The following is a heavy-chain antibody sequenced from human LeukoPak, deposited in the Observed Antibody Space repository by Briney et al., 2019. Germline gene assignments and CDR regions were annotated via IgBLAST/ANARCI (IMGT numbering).Heavy chain of an antibody. J-gene: IGHJ4*02. CDR2: IYYSGST. CDR1: GGSISSGGYY. CDR3: ARGYGSGSYYTPYYFDY. D-gene: IGHD3-10*01. V-gene: IGHV4-31*03. Sequence: SETLSLTCTVSGGSISSGGYYRSWIRQHPGKGLEWIGYIYYSGSTYYNPSLKSRVPISVDTSKNQFSLKLRSVTAADTAVYYCARGYGSGSYYTPYYFDYWGQGTLVTVSS.